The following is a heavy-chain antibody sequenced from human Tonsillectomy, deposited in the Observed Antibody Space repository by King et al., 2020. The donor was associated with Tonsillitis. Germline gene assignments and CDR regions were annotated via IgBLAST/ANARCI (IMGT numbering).Heavy chain of an antibody. V-gene: IGHV3-9*01. Sequence: QLVQSGGGLVQPGRSLILSCAASGFTFEDYSMHWFRQAPGKDLEWVSGIIFNSGSIGYADSVKGRFTISRDNAKNSLYLQMNSLRAEDTALYYCAKDMSYYDSSGYLDYWGKGTLVTVSS. D-gene: IGHD3-22*01. CDR3: AKDMSYYDSSGYLDY. J-gene: IGHJ4*02. CDR1: GFTFEDYS. CDR2: IIFNSGSI.